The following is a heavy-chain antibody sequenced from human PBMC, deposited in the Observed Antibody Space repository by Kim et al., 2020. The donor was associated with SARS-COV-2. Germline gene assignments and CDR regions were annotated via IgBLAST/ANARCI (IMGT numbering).Heavy chain of an antibody. D-gene: IGHD1-26*01. CDR3: ARGLIVGAIYYYGMDV. CDR2: INAGNGNT. Sequence: ASVKVSCKASGYTFTSYAMHWVRQAPGQRLEWMGWINAGNGNTKYSQKFQGRVTITRDTSASTAYMELSSLRSEDTAVYYCARGLIVGAIYYYGMDVWGQGTTVTVSS. V-gene: IGHV1-3*01. CDR1: GYTFTSYA. J-gene: IGHJ6*02.